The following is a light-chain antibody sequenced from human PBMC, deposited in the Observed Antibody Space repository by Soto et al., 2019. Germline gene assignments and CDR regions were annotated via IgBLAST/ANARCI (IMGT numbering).Light chain of an antibody. Sequence: QSALTQPPSASGSPGQSVTISCTGTSSDVGGYSYVSWYHQHPGKAPKLMISEVIKRPSGVPDRFSGSKSVNTASLSVSGLQAEDEADYYCSSYAGSTNWVFGGGTKVTGL. CDR3: SSYAGSTNWV. CDR2: EVI. J-gene: IGLJ3*02. CDR1: SSDVGGYSY. V-gene: IGLV2-8*01.